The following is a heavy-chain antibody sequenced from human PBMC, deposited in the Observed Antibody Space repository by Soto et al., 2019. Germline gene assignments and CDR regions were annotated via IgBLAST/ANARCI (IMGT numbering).Heavy chain of an antibody. J-gene: IGHJ5*02. CDR3: VRRHVSATGIDWFDP. CDR2: INAANGDT. V-gene: IGHV1-3*01. Sequence: ASVKVSCKASGYTFTSYGSHWVRQAPGQRLEWMGWINAANGDTKYSPKFQGRVTITRDTSASTAYMELSSLRSEDTAVYYCVRRHVSATGIDWFDPWGQGTLVTVSS. CDR1: GYTFTSYG. D-gene: IGHD6-13*01.